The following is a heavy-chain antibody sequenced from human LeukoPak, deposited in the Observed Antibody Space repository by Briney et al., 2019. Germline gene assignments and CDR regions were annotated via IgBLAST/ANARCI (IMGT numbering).Heavy chain of an antibody. CDR1: GGTFSSYA. CDR2: IIPIFGTA. V-gene: IGHV1-69*05. J-gene: IGHJ4*02. CDR3: ARAKGSGSPIDY. D-gene: IGHD3-10*01. Sequence: GSSVKVSCKASGGTFSSYAISWVRQAPGQGLEWMGRIIPIFGTANYAQKFQGRVTITTDESTSTAYMELSGLKSEDTAVYYCARAKGSGSPIDYWGQGTLVTVSS.